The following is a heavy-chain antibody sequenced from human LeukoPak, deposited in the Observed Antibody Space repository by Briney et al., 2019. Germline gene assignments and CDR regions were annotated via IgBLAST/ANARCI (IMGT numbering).Heavy chain of an antibody. V-gene: IGHV3-30*03. J-gene: IGHJ6*03. CDR3: ARHPGDFTGIVNYYYMDV. CDR1: GFTFSRYG. D-gene: IGHD1-26*01. CDR2: ISFDGSNK. Sequence: GGSLRLSCAASGFTFSRYGMHWVRQGPGKGLEWVAIISFDGSNKYYGDSVKGRFTISRDNSNNTLFLQMNSLRPEDTAVYYCARHPGDFTGIVNYYYMDVWGKGTTVTVSS.